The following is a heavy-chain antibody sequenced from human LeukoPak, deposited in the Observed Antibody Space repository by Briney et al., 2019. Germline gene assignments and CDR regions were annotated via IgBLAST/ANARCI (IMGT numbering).Heavy chain of an antibody. CDR3: ARRMVRGVIRWFDP. V-gene: IGHV4-59*01. D-gene: IGHD3-10*01. CDR2: IYYSGST. CDR1: GGSISSYY. J-gene: IGHJ5*02. Sequence: SETLSLTCTVSGGSISSYYWSWIRQPPGKGLEWIGYIYYSGSTNYNPSLKSRVTISVDTSKNQFSLKLSSVTAADTDVYYWARRMVRGVIRWFDPWGQGTLVTVSS.